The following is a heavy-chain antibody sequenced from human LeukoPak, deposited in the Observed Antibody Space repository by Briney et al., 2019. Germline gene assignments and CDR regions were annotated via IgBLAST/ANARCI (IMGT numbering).Heavy chain of an antibody. Sequence: GASVKVSCKASGYTFTSYDINWVQQATGQGLEWMGWMNPNSGNTGYAQKFQGRVTMTRDTSISTAYMELSRLRSDDTAVYYCARGYWGSWYFDYWGQGTLVTVSS. CDR2: MNPNSGNT. J-gene: IGHJ4*02. CDR1: GYTFTSYD. D-gene: IGHD7-27*01. CDR3: ARGYWGSWYFDY. V-gene: IGHV1-8*01.